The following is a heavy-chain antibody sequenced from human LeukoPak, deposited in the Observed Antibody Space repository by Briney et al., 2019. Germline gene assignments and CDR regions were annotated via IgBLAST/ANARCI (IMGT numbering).Heavy chain of an antibody. CDR3: VRVKGSYFDY. Sequence: GGSLRLSCAASGFPLSSYSINWVRQAPGKGLEWVSYISSSGSAIYYVDSVRGRFTVSRDNAKNSLFLQMNSPRAEDTAVYYCVRVKGSYFDYWGQGALVTVSS. V-gene: IGHV3-48*01. CDR1: GFPLSSYS. CDR2: ISSSGSAI. D-gene: IGHD2-15*01. J-gene: IGHJ4*02.